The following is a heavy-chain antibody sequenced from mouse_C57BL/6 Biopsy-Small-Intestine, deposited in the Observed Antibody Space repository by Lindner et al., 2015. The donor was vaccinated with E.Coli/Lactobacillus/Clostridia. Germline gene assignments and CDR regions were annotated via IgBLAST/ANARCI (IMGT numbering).Heavy chain of an antibody. D-gene: IGHD6-1*01. J-gene: IGHJ3*01. CDR2: IIPIFGTA. V-gene: IGHV1-81*01. CDR1: GGTFSIYA. Sequence: SVKVSCKASGGTFSIYAISWVRQAPGQGLEWMGGIIPIFGTATYAQKFQGRVTISADESTSTAYMELSSLRSEDTALYYCARDKDDSSGGGVIDIWGQGTMVTVSS. CDR3: ARDKDDSSGGGVIDI.